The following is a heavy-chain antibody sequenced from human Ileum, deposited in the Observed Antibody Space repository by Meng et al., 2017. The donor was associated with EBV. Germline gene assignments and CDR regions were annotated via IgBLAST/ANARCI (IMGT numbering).Heavy chain of an antibody. CDR1: GFTFNTYG. CDR2: ISYDGNKK. Sequence: QVQLVESGGGVVQPGRARRPSGGASGFTFNTYGMHWVRQAPGKGLEWLAFISYDGNKKYYADSVKGQFSISRDNSKNSLYLQVSSLRPEDTAIYYCAKSESPWFGDASCDLWGQGPLVTVSS. J-gene: IGHJ5*02. D-gene: IGHD3-10*01. CDR3: AKSESPWFGDASCDL. V-gene: IGHV3-30*18.